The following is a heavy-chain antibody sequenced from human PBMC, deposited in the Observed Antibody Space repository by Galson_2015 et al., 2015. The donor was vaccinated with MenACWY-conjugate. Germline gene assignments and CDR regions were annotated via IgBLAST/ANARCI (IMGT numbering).Heavy chain of an antibody. CDR3: ARGHYGMDV. CDR2: IKKDGSKK. CDR1: GFTFRNYW. V-gene: IGHV3-7*03. Sequence: SLRLSCAASGFTFRNYWMTWVRQAPGRGLEWVASIKKDGSKKYYVDSVKGRFTISRDNAKNSLYLEMNSLRVEDTAVYSCARGHYGMDVWGQGTPVTASS. J-gene: IGHJ6*02.